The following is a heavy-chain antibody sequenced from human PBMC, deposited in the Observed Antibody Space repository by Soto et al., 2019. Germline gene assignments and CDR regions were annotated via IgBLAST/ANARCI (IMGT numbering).Heavy chain of an antibody. Sequence: EASVKVSCKASGYTFTSYDINWVRQATGQGLERMGWMNPNSGNTGYAQKFQGRVTMTRNTSISTACMELSSLRSEDTAVYYCARGETSRYYDFWSGYYTQYRVYWFDPRGQGTLVTVSS. D-gene: IGHD3-3*01. V-gene: IGHV1-8*01. J-gene: IGHJ5*02. CDR2: MNPNSGNT. CDR1: GYTFTSYD. CDR3: ARGETSRYYDFWSGYYTQYRVYWFDP.